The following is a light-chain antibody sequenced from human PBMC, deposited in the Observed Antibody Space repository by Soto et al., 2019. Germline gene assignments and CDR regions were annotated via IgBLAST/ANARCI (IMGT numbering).Light chain of an antibody. Sequence: QSVLTQPPSVSGAPGQRVTISCTGSSSNIGSNYVYWYQQLPGTAPKLLIYSNNQRPSGVPDRLSGSKSGTSASLAISGLRSGDEADYYCAAWDDSLSGYVLGNGTKLT. CDR2: SNN. CDR1: SSNIGSNY. J-gene: IGLJ1*01. CDR3: AAWDDSLSGYV. V-gene: IGLV1-47*02.